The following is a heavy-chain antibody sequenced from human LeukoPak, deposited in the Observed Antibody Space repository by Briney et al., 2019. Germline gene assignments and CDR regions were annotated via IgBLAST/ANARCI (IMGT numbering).Heavy chain of an antibody. V-gene: IGHV3-23*01. CDR3: AKDQLSYGMDV. CDR1: GFTFSSYA. J-gene: IGHJ6*02. CDR2: ISGSGGST. D-gene: IGHD2-2*01. Sequence: PGGSLSLSCAASGFTFSSYAMSWVRQATVKGLEWVPAISGSGGSTYYAEFVKGRFTISRDSSKNTLYLQMNSLRAEDTAVYYCAKDQLSYGMDVWGQGTTVTVSS.